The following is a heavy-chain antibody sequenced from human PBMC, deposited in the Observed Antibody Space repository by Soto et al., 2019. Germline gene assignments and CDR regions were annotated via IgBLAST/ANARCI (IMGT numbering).Heavy chain of an antibody. V-gene: IGHV4-31*03. CDR3: ARHGGIAVAGDAFDI. CDR2: IYYSGGT. Sequence: TLSLTCTVSGGSISSGGYCWNWIRQHPGKGLEWIGYIYYSGGTHYNPSLKSRVTISVDRSKNQLSLKLSSVTAADTAVYYCARHGGIAVAGDAFDIWGQGTMVTVSS. J-gene: IGHJ3*02. CDR1: GGSISSGGYC. D-gene: IGHD6-19*01.